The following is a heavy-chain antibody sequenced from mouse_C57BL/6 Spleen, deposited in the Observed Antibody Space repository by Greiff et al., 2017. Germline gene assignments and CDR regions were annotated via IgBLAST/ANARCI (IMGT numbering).Heavy chain of an antibody. V-gene: IGHV1-55*01. CDR2: IYPGSGST. D-gene: IGHD1-1*01. J-gene: IGHJ3*01. CDR1: GYTFTSYW. Sequence: VQLQQPGAELVKPGASVKMSCKASGYTFTSYWITWVKQRPGQGLEWIGDIYPGSGSTNYNEKFKSKATLTVDTSSSTAYMQLSSLTSEDSAVYYCARGHYYGSSWGFAYWGQGTLVTVSA. CDR3: ARGHYYGSSWGFAY.